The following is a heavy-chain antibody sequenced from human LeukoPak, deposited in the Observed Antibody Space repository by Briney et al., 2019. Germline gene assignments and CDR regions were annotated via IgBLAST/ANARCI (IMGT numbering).Heavy chain of an antibody. CDR2: INWNGGST. CDR3: ARPGSPRGGVRGGNWFDS. V-gene: IGHV3-20*04. D-gene: IGHD3-10*01. CDR1: GFTFDDYG. Sequence: GGSLRLSCAASGFTFDDYGMSWVRQAPGKGLEWVSGINWNGGSTGYADSVKGRFTISRDNAKNSLYLQMNSLRAEDTAVYYCARPGSPRGGVRGGNWFDSWGQGTLVTVSS. J-gene: IGHJ5*01.